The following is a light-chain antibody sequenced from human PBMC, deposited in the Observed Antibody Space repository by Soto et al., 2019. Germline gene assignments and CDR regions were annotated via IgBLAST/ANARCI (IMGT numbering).Light chain of an antibody. CDR1: QSIANY. V-gene: IGKV1-39*01. Sequence: DVQMTQSPFSLSASVGDRVTMTCRASQSIANYLNCYQQKPGKAPKLLVFAASSLLSGVPSRFSGTGSGTDFTLTISSLQPEDFATYYCQQGYSSPRTFGGGTKVEIK. CDR3: QQGYSSPRT. J-gene: IGKJ4*01. CDR2: AAS.